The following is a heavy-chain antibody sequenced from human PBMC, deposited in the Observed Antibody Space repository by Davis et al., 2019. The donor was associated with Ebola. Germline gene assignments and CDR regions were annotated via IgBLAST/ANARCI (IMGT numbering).Heavy chain of an antibody. Sequence: PGGSLRLSCAASGFTFSSYGMHWVRQAPGKGLEWVAVISYDGSNKYYADSVKGRFTISRDNSKNTLYLQMNSLRAEDTAVYYCNHGSNSGDYWGQGTLVTVSS. CDR1: GFTFSSYG. V-gene: IGHV3-30*03. D-gene: IGHD4-23*01. J-gene: IGHJ4*02. CDR2: ISYDGSNK. CDR3: NHGSNSGDY.